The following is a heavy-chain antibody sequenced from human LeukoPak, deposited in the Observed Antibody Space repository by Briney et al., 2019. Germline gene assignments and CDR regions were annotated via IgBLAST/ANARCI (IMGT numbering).Heavy chain of an antibody. D-gene: IGHD6-19*01. V-gene: IGHV3-30*18. CDR1: GFTFSSYG. J-gene: IGHJ4*02. CDR2: ISYDGSNK. Sequence: GGSLRLSCAASGFTFSSYGMHWVRQAPGKGLEWVEVISYDGSNKYYADSVKGRFTISRDNSKNTLYLQMNSLRAEDTAVYYCAKDLGAVAGTRGDYWGQGTLVTVSS. CDR3: AKDLGAVAGTRGDY.